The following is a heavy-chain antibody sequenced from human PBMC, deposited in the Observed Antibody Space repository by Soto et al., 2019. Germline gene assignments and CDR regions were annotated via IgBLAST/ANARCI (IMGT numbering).Heavy chain of an antibody. Sequence: QVTLKESGPVLVKPTETLTLTCTVSGFSRSNARMGVSWIRQPPGKALEWIAHIFSNDEKSYSTSLKSRLTISKDASKSQVLLTLTNMDPVDTAPYYCARIVATVVSNYYYYGMDVWGQGTTVTVAS. CDR3: ARIVATVVSNYYYYGMDV. V-gene: IGHV2-26*01. CDR2: IFSNDEK. CDR1: GFSRSNARMG. J-gene: IGHJ6*02. D-gene: IGHD5-12*01.